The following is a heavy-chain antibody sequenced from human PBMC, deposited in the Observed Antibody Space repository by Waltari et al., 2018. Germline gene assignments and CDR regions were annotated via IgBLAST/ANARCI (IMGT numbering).Heavy chain of an antibody. CDR2: INHSGST. V-gene: IGHV4-34*01. D-gene: IGHD3-16*01. J-gene: IGHJ4*02. CDR3: ARVQDYVRDY. Sequence: QVQLQQWGAGLLKPSETLSLTCAVYGGSFSDYYWSWIRQPPGKGLEWIGEINHSGSTNYNPSLKSRITISIDTSKNQFSLKLNSVTAADTAVYYCARVQDYVRDYWGQGTLVTVSS. CDR1: GGSFSDYY.